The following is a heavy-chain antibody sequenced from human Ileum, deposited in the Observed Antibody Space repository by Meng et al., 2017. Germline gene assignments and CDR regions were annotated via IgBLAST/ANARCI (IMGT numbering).Heavy chain of an antibody. CDR3: ARGDVAARLQS. V-gene: IGHV4-34*01. J-gene: IGHJ5*02. D-gene: IGHD6-6*01. CDR2: INHSGST. Sequence: QGNLQQGGEGLLKPSESLSPPCAVYGGSFSGYYWSWIRQPPGKGLEWIGEINHSGSTNYNPSLKSRVTISVDTSKNQFSLKLTSVTAADTAVYYCARGDVAARLQSWGQGTLVTVSS. CDR1: GGSFSGYY.